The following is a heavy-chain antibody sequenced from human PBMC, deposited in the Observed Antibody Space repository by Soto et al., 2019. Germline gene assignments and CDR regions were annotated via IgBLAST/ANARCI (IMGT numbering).Heavy chain of an antibody. D-gene: IGHD6-13*01. J-gene: IGHJ6*02. CDR3: ARGLAYSSSRGGMDV. CDR1: GGTFSSYT. Sequence: QVQLVQSGAEVKKPGSSVKVSCKASGGTFSSYTISWVRQAPGQGLEWMGRIIPILGIANYAQKFQGRVTMTADKSQSTAYMELSSLRCGDTAVYYCARGLAYSSSRGGMDVWGQGTTVTVSS. CDR2: IIPILGIA. V-gene: IGHV1-69*02.